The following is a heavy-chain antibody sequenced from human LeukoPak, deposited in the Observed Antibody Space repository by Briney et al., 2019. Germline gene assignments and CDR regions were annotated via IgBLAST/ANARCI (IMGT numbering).Heavy chain of an antibody. Sequence: GGSLRLSCAASRFTFTTYAMSWVRRAPGKGLEWLSTISNSGDNTYYADSVKGRFTISRDNSKNTLYLQMNSLRAEDTAVYYCAKDEYGGNSEYFDYWGQGTLVTVSS. J-gene: IGHJ4*02. V-gene: IGHV3-23*01. D-gene: IGHD4-23*01. CDR1: RFTFTTYA. CDR2: ISNSGDNT. CDR3: AKDEYGGNSEYFDY.